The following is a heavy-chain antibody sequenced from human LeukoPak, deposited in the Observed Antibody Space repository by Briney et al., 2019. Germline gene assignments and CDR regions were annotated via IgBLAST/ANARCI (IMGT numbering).Heavy chain of an antibody. J-gene: IGHJ4*02. CDR2: IYYSEST. CDR3: ARLIPMRYYDSSGYFDY. V-gene: IGHV4-39*01. CDR1: GGSISSSSYY. Sequence: SETLSLTCTVSGGSISSSSYYWGWIRQPPGKGLEWIGSIYYSESTYYNPSLKSRVTISVDTSKNQFSLKLSSVTAADTAVYYCARLIPMRYYDSSGYFDYWGQGTLVTVSS. D-gene: IGHD3-22*01.